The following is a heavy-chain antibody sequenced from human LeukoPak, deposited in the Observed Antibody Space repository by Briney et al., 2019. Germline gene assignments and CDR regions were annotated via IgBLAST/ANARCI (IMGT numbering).Heavy chain of an antibody. D-gene: IGHD2-21*02. Sequence: GGSLRLSCAASGFTFSSYGMHWVRQAPGKGLVWVSRINSDGSSISYADSVKGRFTISRDNAKNTLYLQMNSLRAEDTAVYYCAVVVVTAIHAYWGQGTLVTVSS. CDR1: GFTFSSYG. CDR3: AVVVVTAIHAY. V-gene: IGHV3-74*01. J-gene: IGHJ4*02. CDR2: INSDGSSI.